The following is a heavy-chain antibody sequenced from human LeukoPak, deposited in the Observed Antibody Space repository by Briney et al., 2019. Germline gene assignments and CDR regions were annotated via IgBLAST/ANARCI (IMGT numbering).Heavy chain of an antibody. Sequence: GGSLRLSCAASGFTFSSYAMSWVRQAPGKGLEWVGRIKSKTKGGKTDYAEPVKGRFTFSRDDSKDTLNLQMNSLKTEDTAMYYCITGRIRGVLAFDYWGQGTLVTVSS. V-gene: IGHV3-15*01. CDR1: GFTFSSYA. CDR2: IKSKTKGGKT. J-gene: IGHJ4*02. CDR3: ITGRIRGVLAFDY. D-gene: IGHD2-8*02.